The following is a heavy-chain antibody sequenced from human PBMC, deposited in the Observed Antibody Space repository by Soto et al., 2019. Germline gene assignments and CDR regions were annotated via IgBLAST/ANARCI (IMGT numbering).Heavy chain of an antibody. J-gene: IGHJ4*02. CDR1: GFTFSSYA. Sequence: GGSLRLSCAASGFTFSSYAMHWVRQAPGKGLEWVAVISYDGSNKYYADSVKGRFTISRDNSKNTLYLQMNSLRAEDTAVYYCARPQEGVAGFLYYFDYWGQGTLVTVSS. CDR3: ARPQEGVAGFLYYFDY. V-gene: IGHV3-30-3*01. CDR2: ISYDGSNK. D-gene: IGHD6-19*01.